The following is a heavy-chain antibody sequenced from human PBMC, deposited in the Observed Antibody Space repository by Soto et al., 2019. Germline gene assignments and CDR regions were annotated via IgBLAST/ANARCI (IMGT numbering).Heavy chain of an antibody. CDR2: ISGSADST. CDR1: GFSFSSFA. J-gene: IGHJ6*02. V-gene: IGHV3-23*01. Sequence: VQLLESGGGFIHPGGSLRLSCAASGFSFSSFAMNWVRQAPGKGLEWVSIISGSADSTFYADSVKGRFTISRDNSKSTLYLQINSRSAEDTAVYYCAKRRGAMIYAIWVYGMDVWGQGTTVTVSS. D-gene: IGHD2-8*01. CDR3: AKRRGAMIYAIWVYGMDV.